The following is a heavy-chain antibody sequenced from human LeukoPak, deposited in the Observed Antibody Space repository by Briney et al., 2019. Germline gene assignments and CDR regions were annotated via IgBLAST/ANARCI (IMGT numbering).Heavy chain of an antibody. J-gene: IGHJ4*02. CDR1: GGPFSGYQ. Sequence: SETLSLTCAVYGGPFSGYQWSWIRQPPGKGLEWIGEINHSGSTIYNPSLKSRVTISVDTSKNQFSLKLSSTTAADTAVHYCARGPGSVVVVNFDRWGQGTLVIVSS. CDR2: INHSGST. D-gene: IGHD2-21*01. V-gene: IGHV4-34*01. CDR3: ARGPGSVVVVNFDR.